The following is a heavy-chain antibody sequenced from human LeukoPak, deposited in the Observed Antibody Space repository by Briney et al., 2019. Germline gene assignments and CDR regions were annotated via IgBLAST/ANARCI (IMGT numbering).Heavy chain of an antibody. CDR2: INHSGST. CDR3: ARAIAYCGGDCYPWYFDL. J-gene: IGHJ2*01. D-gene: IGHD2-21*02. Sequence: KTSETLSLTCAVYGGSFSGYYWSWIRQPPGKGLEWIGEINHSGSTNYNPSLKSRVTISVDTSKNQFSLKLSSVTAADTAVCYCARAIAYCGGDCYPWYFDLWGRGTLVTVSS. CDR1: GGSFSGYY. V-gene: IGHV4-34*01.